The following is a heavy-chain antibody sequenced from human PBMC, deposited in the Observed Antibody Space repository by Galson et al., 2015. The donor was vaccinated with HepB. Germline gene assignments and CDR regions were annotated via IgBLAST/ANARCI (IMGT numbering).Heavy chain of an antibody. D-gene: IGHD1-1*01. Sequence: SLRLSCATSGFTFSTFWMSWVRQAPGKGLEWVANIKGDGSEKYYVDSVKGRFTISRDNAKSSLFLQMNSLRAEDTAVYHCAREKIGTATGLDYWGQGTLVTVSS. V-gene: IGHV3-7*01. CDR2: IKGDGSEK. CDR1: GFTFSTFW. CDR3: AREKIGTATGLDY. J-gene: IGHJ4*02.